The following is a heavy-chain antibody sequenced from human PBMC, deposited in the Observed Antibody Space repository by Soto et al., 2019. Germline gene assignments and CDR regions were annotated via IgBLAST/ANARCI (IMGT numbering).Heavy chain of an antibody. D-gene: IGHD3-3*01. CDR3: ARASTYYDFWSGYPGEKYYFDY. V-gene: IGHV3-74*01. CDR2: INSDGSST. J-gene: IGHJ4*02. CDR1: GFTFSSYW. Sequence: EVQLVESGGGLVQPGGSLRLSCAASGFTFSSYWMHWVRQAPGKGLVWVSRINSDGSSTSYADSVKGRFTISRANAKNTLYLQMNRLRAEDTAVYYCARASTYYDFWSGYPGEKYYFDYWGQGTLVTVSS.